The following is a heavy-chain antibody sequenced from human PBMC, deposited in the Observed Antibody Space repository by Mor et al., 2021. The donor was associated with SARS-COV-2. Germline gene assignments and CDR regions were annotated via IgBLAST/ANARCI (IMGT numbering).Heavy chain of an antibody. CDR3: ARAQTPVLGYCSGGSCYGQGDYYYGMDV. V-gene: IGHV3-30-3*01. Sequence: GSNKYYADSVKGRFTISRDNSKNTLYLQMNSLRAEDTAVYYCARAQTPVLGYCSGGSCYGQGDYYYGMDVWG. D-gene: IGHD2-15*01. CDR2: GSNK. J-gene: IGHJ6*02.